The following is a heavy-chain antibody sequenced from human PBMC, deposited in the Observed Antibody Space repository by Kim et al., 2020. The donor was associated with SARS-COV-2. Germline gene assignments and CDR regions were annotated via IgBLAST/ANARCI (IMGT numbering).Heavy chain of an antibody. CDR1: GFTFSSYW. Sequence: GGSLRLSCVASGFTFSSYWMHWVRQAPGKGLVWVSRINTAETTIQYADSVKGRFTISRDNAKNTLYLQMSSLRAEDTAVYYCVRSVDSLGQGTLVTVSS. J-gene: IGHJ4*02. CDR3: VRSVDS. CDR2: INTAETTI. V-gene: IGHV3-74*01.